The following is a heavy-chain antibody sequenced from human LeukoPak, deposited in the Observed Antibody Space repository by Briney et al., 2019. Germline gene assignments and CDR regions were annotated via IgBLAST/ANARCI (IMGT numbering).Heavy chain of an antibody. V-gene: IGHV1-58*02. CDR3: AAAYTTSSWYYGMDV. J-gene: IGHJ6*04. Sequence: SVKVSCKASGFTFTSSAMQWVRQARGQRLEWIGWIVVGIGNTNYAQKFQERVTITRDMSTSTAYMGLSSLRSEDTAVYYCAAAYTTSSWYYGMDVWGKGTTVTVSS. CDR1: GFTFTSSA. CDR2: IVVGIGNT. D-gene: IGHD6-13*01.